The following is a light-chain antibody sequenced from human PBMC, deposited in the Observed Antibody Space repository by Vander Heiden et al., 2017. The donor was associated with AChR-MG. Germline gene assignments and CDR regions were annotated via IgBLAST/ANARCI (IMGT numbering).Light chain of an antibody. V-gene: IGKV1-33*01. CDR3: QQYDNLPPGT. CDR1: QDISNY. CDR2: DAS. Sequence: DIQMSQSPSSLSASVGDRVTITCQASQDISNYLNWYQQKPGKAPKLLIYDASNLETGVPSRFSGGGSGTDFTFTISSLQPEDIATYYCQQYDNLPPGTFGQGTKVEIK. J-gene: IGKJ1*01.